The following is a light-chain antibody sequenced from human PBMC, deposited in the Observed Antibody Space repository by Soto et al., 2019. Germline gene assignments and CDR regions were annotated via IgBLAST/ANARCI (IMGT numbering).Light chain of an antibody. CDR3: QQYHYWPIT. V-gene: IGKV3-15*01. Sequence: ERGITQSPSTLSASPGEGVTLSCRASQSVASSVAWYQQKPGQAPRLILYGASTRATGFPARFSGSGSGTEFTLTISSLQSEDFAVYLCQQYHYWPITFGQGTRLEIK. CDR2: GAS. J-gene: IGKJ5*01. CDR1: QSVASS.